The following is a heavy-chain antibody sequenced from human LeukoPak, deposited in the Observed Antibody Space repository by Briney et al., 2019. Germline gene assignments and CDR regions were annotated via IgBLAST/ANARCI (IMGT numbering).Heavy chain of an antibody. Sequence: GGSLRLSCAASGFTFSSYSMNWVRQAPGKGLEWVSSISSSSSYIYYADSVKGRFTISRDNAKNSLYLQMNSLRAEDAAVYYCASGYSSGWSSLTAWFDPWGQGTLVTVSS. J-gene: IGHJ5*02. CDR1: GFTFSSYS. CDR2: ISSSSSYI. V-gene: IGHV3-21*01. D-gene: IGHD6-19*01. CDR3: ASGYSSGWSSLTAWFDP.